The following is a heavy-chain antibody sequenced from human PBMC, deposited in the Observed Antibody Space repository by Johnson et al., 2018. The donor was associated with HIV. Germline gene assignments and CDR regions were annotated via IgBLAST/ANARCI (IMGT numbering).Heavy chain of an antibody. D-gene: IGHD6-13*01. Sequence: VQLVESGGGLVQPGGSLRLSCAASGFTVSSNYMSWVRQAPGKGLEWVSVIYSGGSTYYADSVKGRFTISRDHSKNTLYLQMNSLRAADPAVYYCAREGGYSSSWYGGYGREDAFDIWGQGTMVTVSS. V-gene: IGHV3-66*01. CDR3: AREGGYSSSWYGGYGREDAFDI. CDR1: GFTVSSNY. CDR2: IYSGGST. J-gene: IGHJ3*02.